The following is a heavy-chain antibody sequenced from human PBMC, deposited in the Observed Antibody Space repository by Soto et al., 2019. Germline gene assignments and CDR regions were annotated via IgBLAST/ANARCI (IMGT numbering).Heavy chain of an antibody. CDR3: ARHPERIAQIGWFDP. CDR1: GFTFSSYS. CDR2: ISSSSSTI. Sequence: EVQLVESGGGLVQPGGSLRLSCAASGFTFSSYSMNWVRQAPGKGLVWVSYISSSSSTIYYADSVKGRFTISRDKAKNSLYLQMNSLRAEDTAVYYCARHPERIAQIGWFDPWGQGTLVTVSS. D-gene: IGHD6-13*01. V-gene: IGHV3-48*01. J-gene: IGHJ5*02.